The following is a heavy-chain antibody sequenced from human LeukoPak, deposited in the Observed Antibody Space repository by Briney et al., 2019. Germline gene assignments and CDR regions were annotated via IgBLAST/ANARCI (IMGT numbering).Heavy chain of an antibody. D-gene: IGHD6-19*01. CDR1: AYSISSGYY. V-gene: IGHV4-38-2*02. CDR3: GRRWSSGLVGGYYFDY. Sequence: SETLSLTGTVSAYSISSGYYWGWIRQPPRKCLQWIGSIHHSGSAYYNPSLKSRITISVDTSKNHFSLKLISVTAADTSFYSCGRRWSSGLVGGYYFDYWGQGTLVTV. J-gene: IGHJ4*02. CDR2: IHHSGSA.